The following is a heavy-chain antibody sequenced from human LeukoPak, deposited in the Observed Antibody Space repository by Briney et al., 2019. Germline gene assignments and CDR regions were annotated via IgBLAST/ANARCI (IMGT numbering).Heavy chain of an antibody. CDR3: VRALLGDPDY. J-gene: IGHJ4*02. V-gene: IGHV3-74*01. CDR2: LNDDATII. D-gene: IGHD4-17*01. CDR1: GFTFSSSW. Sequence: PGGSLRLSCAASGFTFSSSWMHWVRQAPGKGLVWVSRLNDDATIITYADSVKGRFTISRDNAKNTLYLQMNSLRAEDTAVYYCVRALLGDPDYWGQGTLVTVSS.